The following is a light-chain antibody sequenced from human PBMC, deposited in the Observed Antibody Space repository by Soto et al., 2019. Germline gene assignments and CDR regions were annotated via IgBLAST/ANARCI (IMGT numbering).Light chain of an antibody. V-gene: IGLV2-14*01. CDR2: EVS. J-gene: IGLJ1*01. CDR1: SGDVGGYNY. CDR3: SSYTSSSTLYV. Sequence: QSVLTQPASVSGSPGQSITISCTGTSGDVGGYNYVSWYQQHPGKAPKLMIYEVSNRPSGVSNRFSGSKSGNTASLTISGLQAKDEADYYCSSYTSSSTLYVFGTGTKLTVL.